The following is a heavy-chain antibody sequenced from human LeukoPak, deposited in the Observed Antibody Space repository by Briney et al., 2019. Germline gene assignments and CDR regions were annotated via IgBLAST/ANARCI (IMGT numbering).Heavy chain of an antibody. D-gene: IGHD1-14*01. V-gene: IGHV3-7*04. J-gene: IGHJ4*02. CDR3: ARARIDY. CDR1: GFTFSSYW. CDR2: IKDDGSEK. Sequence: GGSLRLSCVGSGFTFSSYWMTWVRQAPGKGLEWVANIKDDGSEKYSVDSVKGRFTISRDNAKNLLYLQMSSLRAEDTAVYYCARARIDYWGQGTLVSVSS.